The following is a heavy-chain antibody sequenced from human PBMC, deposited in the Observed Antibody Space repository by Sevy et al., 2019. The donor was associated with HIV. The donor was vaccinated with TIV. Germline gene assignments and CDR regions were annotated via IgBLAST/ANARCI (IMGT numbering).Heavy chain of an antibody. J-gene: IGHJ3*02. CDR2: ISGGGTYI. CDR3: ARGTHDYGDYDRDAFDI. V-gene: IGHV3-21*01. CDR1: EFTFSSYS. D-gene: IGHD4-17*01. Sequence: GGSLRLSCATSEFTFSSYSMNWVRQAPGNGLEWVSSISGGGTYIYYADSVKGRFTISRDNAKNPLSLQMNSLGAEDTAVYYCARGTHDYGDYDRDAFDIWGQGTMVTVSS.